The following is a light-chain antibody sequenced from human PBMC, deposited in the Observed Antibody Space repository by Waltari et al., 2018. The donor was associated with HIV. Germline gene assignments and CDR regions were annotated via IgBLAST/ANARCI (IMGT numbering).Light chain of an antibody. CDR3: SSYTSSSTLV. CDR2: EVR. J-gene: IGLJ2*01. V-gene: IGLV2-14*01. Sequence: QSALTQPASVSGSPGQSITISCTGTSSDVGGYNFVSWFQHHPGKAPKVMIYEVRNRHSGVSNRFSGSKSGNTAALTISGLQAEDEADYYCSSYTSSSTLVFGGGTKLTVL. CDR1: SSDVGGYNF.